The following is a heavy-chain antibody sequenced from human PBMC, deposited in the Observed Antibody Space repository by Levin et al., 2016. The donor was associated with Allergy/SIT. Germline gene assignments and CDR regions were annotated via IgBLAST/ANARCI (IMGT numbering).Heavy chain of an antibody. J-gene: IGHJ5*02. CDR2: IYWNDDK. Sequence: WIRQPPGKALEWLALIYWNDDKRYSPSLKSRLTITKDTSKNQVVLTMTNMDPVDTATYYCAHNPIRHKPGGLVVPAAMVPWFDPWGQGTLVTVSS. D-gene: IGHD2-2*01. CDR3: AHNPIRHKPGGLVVPAAMVPWFDP. V-gene: IGHV2-5*01.